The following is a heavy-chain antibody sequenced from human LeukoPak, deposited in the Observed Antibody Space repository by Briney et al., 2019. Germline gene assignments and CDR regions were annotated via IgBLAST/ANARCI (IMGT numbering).Heavy chain of an antibody. CDR1: GYTFTSYG. CDR2: ISAYNGNT. Sequence: LEASVKVSCKASGYTFTSYGISWVRQAPGQGLEWMGWISAYNGNTNYAQKFQGRVTMTRDTSISTAYMELSRLRSDDTAVYYCARCDFWSGYSMDVWCKGTTVTVSS. J-gene: IGHJ6*03. V-gene: IGHV1-18*01. CDR3: ARCDFWSGYSMDV. D-gene: IGHD3-3*01.